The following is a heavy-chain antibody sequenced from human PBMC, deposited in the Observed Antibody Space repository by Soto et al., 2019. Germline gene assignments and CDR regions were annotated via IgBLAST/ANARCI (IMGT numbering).Heavy chain of an antibody. J-gene: IGHJ6*02. D-gene: IGHD3-3*01. V-gene: IGHV3-7*03. CDR3: ARVGPKNVDFWSGHSHYYAMDV. CDR2: IKQDGSEK. CDR1: GFTFSSYW. Sequence: PGGSLRLSCAASGFTFSSYWMSWVRQAPGKGLEWVANIKQDGSEKYYVDSVKGRFTISRDNAKNSQYLQMNSLRAEDTAVYYCARVGPKNVDFWSGHSHYYAMDVWGQGTTVTVSS.